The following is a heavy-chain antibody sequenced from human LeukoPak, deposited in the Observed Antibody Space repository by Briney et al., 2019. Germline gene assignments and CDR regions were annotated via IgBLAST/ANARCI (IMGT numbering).Heavy chain of an antibody. Sequence: PGRSLRLSCAASGFTFDDYAMHWVRQSPGKGLEWVSGISWDGGSIGYADSVKGRFTISRDNAKNSLYLQMTSLRAEDTALYYCAKGLNDDFWSGSPRGFDYWGQGTLVTVSS. J-gene: IGHJ4*02. CDR1: GFTFDDYA. D-gene: IGHD3-3*01. CDR2: ISWDGGSI. V-gene: IGHV3-9*01. CDR3: AKGLNDDFWSGSPRGFDY.